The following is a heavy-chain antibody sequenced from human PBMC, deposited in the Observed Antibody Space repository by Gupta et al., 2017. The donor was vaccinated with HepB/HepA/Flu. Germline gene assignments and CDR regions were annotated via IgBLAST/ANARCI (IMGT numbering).Heavy chain of an antibody. CDR1: GFISSNDG. Sequence: QVQLVESGGGVVQPGRSRRLSWAASGFISSNDGLHWGRQAPGKGLEWVAISWYDGSEKYYADSVKGRFTISRDNSKNTVYLQMNSLRAEDTAVYYCARLYCNSGTCNTENNWFDPWGQGTLVTVSS. CDR3: ARLYCNSGTCNTENNWFDP. J-gene: IGHJ5*02. D-gene: IGHD2/OR15-2a*01. V-gene: IGHV3-33*01. CDR2: SWYDGSEK.